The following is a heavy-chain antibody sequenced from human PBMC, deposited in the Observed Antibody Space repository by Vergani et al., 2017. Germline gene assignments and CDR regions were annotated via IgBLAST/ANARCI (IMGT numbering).Heavy chain of an antibody. Sequence: EVQLVESGGGLVQPGGSLRLSCAASGFTFSSYWMSWVRQATGKGLEWVANIKQDGSEKYYVDSVKGRFTISRDNAKNSLYLQMNSLRAEDTAVYYCARVNYDILTGYYYYYYGMDVWGQGTTVTVSS. CDR1: GFTFSSYW. CDR3: ARVNYDILTGYYYYYYGMDV. D-gene: IGHD3-9*01. CDR2: IKQDGSEK. V-gene: IGHV3-7*01. J-gene: IGHJ6*02.